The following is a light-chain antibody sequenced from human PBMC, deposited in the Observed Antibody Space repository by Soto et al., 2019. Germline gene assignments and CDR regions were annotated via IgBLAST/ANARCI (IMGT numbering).Light chain of an antibody. Sequence: QSALTQPPSASGSPGQSVTISCTGTSSDVGGYNYISWYQQHPGKAPKLMIYEVSKRPSGVSNRFSGSKSGNTASLTISGLQPEDEAEYHCSSYAGYSTSVVFGGGTKLTVL. CDR3: SSYAGYSTSVV. CDR1: SSDVGGYNY. J-gene: IGLJ2*01. CDR2: EVS. V-gene: IGLV2-23*02.